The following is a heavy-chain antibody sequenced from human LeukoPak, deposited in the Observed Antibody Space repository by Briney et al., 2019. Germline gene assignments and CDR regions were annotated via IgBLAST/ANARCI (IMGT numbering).Heavy chain of an antibody. V-gene: IGHV3-23*01. CDR2: ISGSGGST. CDR1: GFTFSSYA. Sequence: PGGSLRLSCAASGFTFSSYAMSWVRQAPGKGLEWVSAISGSGGSTYYADSVKGRFTISRDNAKNSLYLQMNGLRAEDTAVYYCARVYSGYDPLFDYWGQGTLVTVSS. J-gene: IGHJ4*02. CDR3: ARVYSGYDPLFDY. D-gene: IGHD5-12*01.